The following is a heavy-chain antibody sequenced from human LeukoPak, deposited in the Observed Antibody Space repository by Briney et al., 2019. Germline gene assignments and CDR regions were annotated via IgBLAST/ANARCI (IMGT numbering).Heavy chain of an antibody. CDR1: GFTFDDYA. CDR3: AKDLGSAITSALVLDV. Sequence: GGSLRLSCTVSGFTFDDYAMHWVRHTPGKGLEWVPGITWNRDKIGYGDSVKGRFTISRDNVKNVLYLQMNSLRPEDTALYYCAKDLGSAITSALVLDVWGQGTTVTVSS. J-gene: IGHJ6*02. D-gene: IGHD2-15*01. V-gene: IGHV3-9*01. CDR2: ITWNRDKI.